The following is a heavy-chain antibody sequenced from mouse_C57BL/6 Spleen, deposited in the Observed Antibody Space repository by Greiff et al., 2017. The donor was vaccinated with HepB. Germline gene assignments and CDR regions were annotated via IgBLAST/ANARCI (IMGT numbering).Heavy chain of an antibody. CDR3: ARNWDVDFDY. V-gene: IGHV5-6*01. CDR2: ISSGGSYT. J-gene: IGHJ2*01. D-gene: IGHD4-1*01. CDR1: GFTFSSYG. Sequence: EVKLQESGGDLVKPGGSLKLSCAASGFTFSSYGMSWVRQTPDKRLEWVATISSGGSYTYYPDSVKGRFTISRDNAKNTLYLQMSSLKSEDTAMYYCARNWDVDFDYWGQGTTLTVSS.